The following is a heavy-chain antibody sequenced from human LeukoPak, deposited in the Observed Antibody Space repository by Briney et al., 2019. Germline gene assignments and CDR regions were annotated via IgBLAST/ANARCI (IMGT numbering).Heavy chain of an antibody. D-gene: IGHD2-2*01. CDR3: AKDLGRTSYTVGYFDI. CDR1: GYTFTVYY. Sequence: ASVTVSFTASGYTFTVYYMHWVRQAPGPGLEWMGWINPNSGGTNYAQKVQGRGTMTRDTSISTAYMELSRLRSDDTAVYFWAKDLGRTSYTVGYFDIWGQGTMVIVSS. CDR2: INPNSGGT. V-gene: IGHV1-2*02. J-gene: IGHJ3*02.